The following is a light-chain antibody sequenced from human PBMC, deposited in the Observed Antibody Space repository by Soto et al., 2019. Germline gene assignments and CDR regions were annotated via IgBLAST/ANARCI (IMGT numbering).Light chain of an antibody. CDR3: QQYNNWPPLT. CDR2: RAS. V-gene: IGKV3-15*01. Sequence: EIVMTQSPATLSVSPGEGATLSCRASQSVSSNLAWYQQKPGQAPRLLIYRASTRATGIPARFTGSGSGTDFTLTISSLQSEDFAVYYCQQYNNWPPLTFGGGTKVEIK. CDR1: QSVSSN. J-gene: IGKJ4*01.